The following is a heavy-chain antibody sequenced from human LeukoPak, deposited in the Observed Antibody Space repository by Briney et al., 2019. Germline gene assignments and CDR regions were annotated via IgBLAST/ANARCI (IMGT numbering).Heavy chain of an antibody. V-gene: IGHV4-59*01. CDR2: IYYSGST. Sequence: PSETLPLTCTVSGGSISTYYWSWIRQPPGKGLEWIGYIYYSGSTNYNPSLKSRVTISVDTSKNQFSLKLSSVTAADTAVYYCARTVPSGYRMFDYWGQGTLVTVSS. J-gene: IGHJ4*02. CDR3: ARTVPSGYRMFDY. CDR1: GGSISTYY. D-gene: IGHD3-3*01.